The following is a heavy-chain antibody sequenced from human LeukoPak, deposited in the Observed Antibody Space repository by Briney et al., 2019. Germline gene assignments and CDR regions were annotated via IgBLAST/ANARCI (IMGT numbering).Heavy chain of an antibody. CDR3: ASYLTGGRWYFDL. CDR1: GFTFSSYS. J-gene: IGHJ2*01. V-gene: IGHV3-21*01. CDR2: ISSSSSYI. Sequence: GGSLRLSCSASGFTFSSYSMNWVRQAPGKGLEWVSSISSSSSYIYYADSVKGRFTISRDNAKNSLYLQMSSLRAEDTAVYYCASYLTGGRWYFDLWGRGTLVTVSS. D-gene: IGHD3-16*01.